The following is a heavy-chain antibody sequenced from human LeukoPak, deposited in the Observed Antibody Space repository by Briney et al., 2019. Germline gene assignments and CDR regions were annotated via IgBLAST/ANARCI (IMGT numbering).Heavy chain of an antibody. CDR3: AKTMSSVWLFDY. Sequence: GGSLRLSCAASGFTFSSYAMSWVRLAPGKGLEWVSAISGSGSSTYYADSVKGRFTISRDNSKNTLYLQMNSLRAEDTAVYYCAKTMSSVWLFDYWGQGTLVTVSA. D-gene: IGHD6-19*01. J-gene: IGHJ4*02. CDR1: GFTFSSYA. V-gene: IGHV3-23*01. CDR2: ISGSGSST.